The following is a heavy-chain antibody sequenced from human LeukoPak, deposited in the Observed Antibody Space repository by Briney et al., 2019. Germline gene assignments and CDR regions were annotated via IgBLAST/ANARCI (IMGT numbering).Heavy chain of an antibody. CDR1: GFTFRSNY. D-gene: IGHD4-17*01. J-gene: IGHJ6*02. CDR3: ARDGGRSYGDLPPGMDV. CDR2: MYSCGST. Sequence: GGSLRLFCAASGFTFRSNYMSGLRQAPGKGLEWVSGMYSCGSTYSAGSVKGRFTISRDNSKNTLYLQMNSLRAEDTAVYYCARDGGRSYGDLPPGMDVWGQGTTVTVSS. V-gene: IGHV3-66*01.